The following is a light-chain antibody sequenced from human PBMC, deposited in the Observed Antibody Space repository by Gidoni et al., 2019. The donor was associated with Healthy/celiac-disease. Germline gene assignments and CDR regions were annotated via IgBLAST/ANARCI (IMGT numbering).Light chain of an antibody. J-gene: IGKJ4*01. CDR1: QGMSRY. CDR3: QQLNSYPAFT. CDR2: AAS. Sequence: DIQLTHAPSFLSASVGDRVTITCRASQGMSRYLAWYQQKPGKAPKLLIYAASTLQSGVPSRFSGSGSGTEFTLTISRLQSEDFATYYCQQLNSYPAFTFGGGTKVEIK. V-gene: IGKV1-9*01.